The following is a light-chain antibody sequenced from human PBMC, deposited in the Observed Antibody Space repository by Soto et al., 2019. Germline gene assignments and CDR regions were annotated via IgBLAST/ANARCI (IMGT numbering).Light chain of an antibody. CDR1: QSVSSSY. CDR2: DAS. J-gene: IGKJ1*01. V-gene: IGKV3-20*01. Sequence: EIVLTQSPGTLSLSPGERATLSCRASQSVSSSYLAWYQQKPGQAPRLLIYDASNRATGIPARFSGSGSGTDFTLTISSLQPGDFATYYCQHYNTYPWTFGQGTKVDIK. CDR3: QHYNTYPWT.